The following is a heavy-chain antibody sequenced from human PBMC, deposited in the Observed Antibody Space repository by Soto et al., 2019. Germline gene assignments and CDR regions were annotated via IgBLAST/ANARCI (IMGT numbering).Heavy chain of an antibody. Sequence: SETLSLTCTVSGGSISSYYWSWIRQPPGKGLEWIGYIYYSGSTNYNPSLKSRVTISVDTSKNQSSLKLSSVTAADTAVYYCARGGEAIPQHEAGTTAPYYYGMDVWGQGTTVTVSS. D-gene: IGHD6-13*01. J-gene: IGHJ6*02. V-gene: IGHV4-59*08. CDR2: IYYSGST. CDR1: GGSISSYY. CDR3: ARGGEAIPQHEAGTTAPYYYGMDV.